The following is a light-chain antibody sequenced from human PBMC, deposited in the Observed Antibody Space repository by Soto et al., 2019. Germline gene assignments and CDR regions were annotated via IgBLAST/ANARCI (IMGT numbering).Light chain of an antibody. V-gene: IGKV3-15*01. CDR1: QSVSSN. J-gene: IGKJ4*01. CDR3: QQYNNWPPLT. Sequence: QSPATLSVSPGERATLSCRASQSVSSNLAWYQQKPGQAPRLLIYGASTRATGIPARFSGSGSGTEFTLTISSLQSEDFAVYYCQQYNNWPPLTFGGGTKVDIK. CDR2: GAS.